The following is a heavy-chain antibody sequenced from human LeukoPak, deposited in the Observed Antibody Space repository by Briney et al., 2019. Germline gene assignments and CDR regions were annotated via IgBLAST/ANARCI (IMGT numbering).Heavy chain of an antibody. CDR2: MNLNTGNT. Sequence: GASVKVSCKASGYTFTNYGINWVRQATGQGLEWMGWMNLNTGNTGYAQKFQGRVTMTRNTSISTAYMELSSLTSEDTAVYYCARGVPRLDGSGGWFDPWGQGTLVTVSS. D-gene: IGHD2-15*01. V-gene: IGHV1-8*01. CDR1: GYTFTNYG. CDR3: ARGVPRLDGSGGWFDP. J-gene: IGHJ5*02.